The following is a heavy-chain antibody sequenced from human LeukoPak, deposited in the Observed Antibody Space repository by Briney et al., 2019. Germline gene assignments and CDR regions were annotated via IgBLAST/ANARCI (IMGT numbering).Heavy chain of an antibody. CDR2: ISSNGGST. D-gene: IGHD3-10*01. CDR1: GFTFSSYA. J-gene: IGHJ4*02. CDR3: AVITGSYEDY. Sequence: GGSLRLSCAASGFTFSSYAMHWVRQAPGKRLEYVSAISSNGGSTYYANSVKGRFTISRDNSKNTLYLQMGSLRAEDMAVYYCAVITGSYEDYWGQGTLVTVSS. V-gene: IGHV3-64*01.